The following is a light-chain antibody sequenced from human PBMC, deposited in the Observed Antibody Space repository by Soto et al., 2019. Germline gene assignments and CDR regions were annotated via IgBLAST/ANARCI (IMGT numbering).Light chain of an antibody. CDR3: QQYNVWPLT. CDR1: QSVSSN. CDR2: VAS. J-gene: IGKJ4*01. Sequence: EILMTQSPAPLSVSPGERATLSCSASQSVSSNLAWYQQKPGQTPKLLIYVASTMATGIPARFSGIGSWTEFTLTISSLQAEDFAVYYCQQYNVWPLTFGGGNKVE. V-gene: IGKV3-15*01.